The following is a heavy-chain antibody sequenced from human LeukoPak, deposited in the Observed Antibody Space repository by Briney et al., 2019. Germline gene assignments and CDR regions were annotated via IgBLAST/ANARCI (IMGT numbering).Heavy chain of an antibody. CDR2: IYYSGST. D-gene: IGHD3-10*01. CDR3: ARDNPSMVRGVIIQNYYMDV. Sequence: PSQTLSLTCTVSGGSISSGGYYWSWIRQHPGKGLEWIGYIYYSGSTYYTPSLKSRVTISVDTSKNQFSLKLSSVTAADTAVYYCARDNPSMVRGVIIQNYYMDVWGKGTTVTVSS. V-gene: IGHV4-31*03. CDR1: GGSISSGGYY. J-gene: IGHJ6*03.